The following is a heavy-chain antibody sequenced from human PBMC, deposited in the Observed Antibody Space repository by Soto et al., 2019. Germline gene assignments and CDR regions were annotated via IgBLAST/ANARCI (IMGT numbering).Heavy chain of an antibody. Sequence: LRLSCAASGFTFTSYTMNWVRQSPGKVLEWVSSTSSGSSYIYYADSMKGRFTISRDNAKKSLYLQMNSLRAEDTAVYYCARGGLSDSRTCYSGRGSLVTVSS. D-gene: IGHD2-2*01. CDR3: ARGGLSDSRTCY. J-gene: IGHJ4*02. V-gene: IGHV3-21*01. CDR2: TSSGSSYI. CDR1: GFTFTSYT.